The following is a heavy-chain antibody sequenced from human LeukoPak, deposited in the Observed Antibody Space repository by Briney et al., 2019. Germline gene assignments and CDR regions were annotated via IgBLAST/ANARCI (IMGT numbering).Heavy chain of an antibody. Sequence: GGSLRLSCAASGFTFSSYGMHWVRQAPGKGLEWVAVISYDGSNKYYADSVKGRFTISRDNSKNTLYLQMNSLRAEDTAVYYCAREGVCSSTSCYTGYFDYWGQGTLVTVSS. D-gene: IGHD2-2*02. CDR1: GFTFSSYG. V-gene: IGHV3-30*03. CDR2: ISYDGSNK. J-gene: IGHJ4*02. CDR3: AREGVCSSTSCYTGYFDY.